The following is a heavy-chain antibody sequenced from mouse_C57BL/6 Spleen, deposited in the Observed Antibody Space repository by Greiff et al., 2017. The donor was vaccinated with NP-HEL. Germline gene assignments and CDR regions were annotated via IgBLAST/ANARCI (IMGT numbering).Heavy chain of an antibody. J-gene: IGHJ4*01. CDR2: INPNNGGT. D-gene: IGHD2-1*01. Sequence: EVQLQQSGPELVKPGASVKISCKASGYTFTDYYMNWVKQSHGKSLEWIGDINPNNGGTSYNQKFKGKATLTVDKSSSTAYMALRSLTSEDSAVYDWASAPYYGNYPYYAMDYWGQGTSVTVSS. CDR3: ASAPYYGNYPYYAMDY. CDR1: GYTFTDYY. V-gene: IGHV1-26*01.